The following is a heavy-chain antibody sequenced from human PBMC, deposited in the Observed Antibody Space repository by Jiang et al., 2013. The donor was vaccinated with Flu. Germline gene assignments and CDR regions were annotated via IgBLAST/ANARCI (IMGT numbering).Heavy chain of an antibody. CDR2: IKQDGSQT. Sequence: VQLVESGGGVVQPGRSLRLSCAASGFTFSRHWMNWVRQAPGKGLEWVAKIKQDGSQTKYVDSVKGRFTISRDNGKNSLHLEMSSLRAEDTGIYYCTTDPRDWGQGTLVSVSS. J-gene: IGHJ4*02. CDR1: GFTFSRHW. V-gene: IGHV3-7*03. CDR3: TTDPRD.